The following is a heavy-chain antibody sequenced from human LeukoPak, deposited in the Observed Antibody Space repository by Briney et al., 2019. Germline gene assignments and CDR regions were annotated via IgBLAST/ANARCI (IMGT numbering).Heavy chain of an antibody. CDR2: IRSKAYGGTT. V-gene: IGHV3-49*03. Sequence: GGSLRLSCTAPGFTFGDYAMSWFRQAPGKGLEWVGFIRSKAYGGTTEYAASVKGRFTISRDDSKSIAYLQMNSLKTEDTAVYYCTVLRFLEWLSENYWGQGTLVTVSS. D-gene: IGHD3-3*01. CDR1: GFTFGDYA. J-gene: IGHJ4*02. CDR3: TVLRFLEWLSENY.